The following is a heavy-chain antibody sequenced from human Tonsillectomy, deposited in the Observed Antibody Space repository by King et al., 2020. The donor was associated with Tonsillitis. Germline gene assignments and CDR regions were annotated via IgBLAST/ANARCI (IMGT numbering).Heavy chain of an antibody. CDR2: ISGRGGST. V-gene: IGHV3-23*04. D-gene: IGHD3-22*01. J-gene: IGHJ3*02. Sequence: VQLVESGGGLVQPGGSLRLSCAASGFTFSSYAMSWVRQAPGKGLEWVSAISGRGGSTYYAESVKGRFTISRDNSKNTVYVQMKSLRAEDTAVYYCAKTDSSGYFPLYGFDIWGQGTMVTVSS. CDR3: AKTDSSGYFPLYGFDI. CDR1: GFTFSSYA.